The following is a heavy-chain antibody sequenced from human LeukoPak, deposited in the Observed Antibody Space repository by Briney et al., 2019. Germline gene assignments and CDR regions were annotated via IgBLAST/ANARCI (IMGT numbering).Heavy chain of an antibody. D-gene: IGHD4-23*01. J-gene: IGHJ4*02. CDR2: IRSKAYGGTT. Sequence: GGSLRLSCTASGFTFGGYAMSWVRQAPGKGLEWVGFIRSKAYGGTTEYAASVKGRFTISRDDSKSIAYLQMNSLKTEDTAVYYCTRRGNSPPDYWGQGTLVTVSS. V-gene: IGHV3-49*04. CDR3: TRRGNSPPDY. CDR1: GFTFGGYA.